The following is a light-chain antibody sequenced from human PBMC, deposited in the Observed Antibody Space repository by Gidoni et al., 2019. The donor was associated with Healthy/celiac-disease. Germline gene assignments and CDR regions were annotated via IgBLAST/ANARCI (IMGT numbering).Light chain of an antibody. CDR2: GAS. CDR3: QQYGSSLYS. V-gene: IGKV3-20*01. Sequence: EIGLTQSPGTLSLSPGERATLSCRASQSVSSSYLAWYQQKPGQAPRLLISGASSRATGIPDRFSGSGSGTDFTLTISRLEPEDFAVYYCQQYGSSLYSFGQGTKLEIK. J-gene: IGKJ2*03. CDR1: QSVSSSY.